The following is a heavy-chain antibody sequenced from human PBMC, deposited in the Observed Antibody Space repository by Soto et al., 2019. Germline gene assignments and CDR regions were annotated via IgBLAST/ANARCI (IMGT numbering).Heavy chain of an antibody. J-gene: IGHJ4*02. CDR2: ISSSSSYI. CDR1: GFTFSSYS. D-gene: IGHD1-26*01. Sequence: PGGSLRLSCAASGFTFSSYSMNWVRQAPGKGLEWVSSISSSSSYIYYADSVKGRFTISRDNAKNSLYLQMNSLRAEDTAVYYCAREGKWELLPPDYWGQGTLVTVSS. V-gene: IGHV3-21*01. CDR3: AREGKWELLPPDY.